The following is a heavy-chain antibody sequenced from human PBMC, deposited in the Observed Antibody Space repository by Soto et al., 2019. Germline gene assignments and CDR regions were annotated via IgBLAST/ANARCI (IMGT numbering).Heavy chain of an antibody. CDR3: VKERTGTRDFDY. V-gene: IGHV3-30*18. Sequence: QVQLVESGGGVVQPGRSLRLSCAASGFTFSSLGMHWVRQAPGKGLEWVAVISYDGSEEYYADSVKGRFTISRDNSKNTLALQINSLRAEDTAVYYCVKERTGTRDFDYWGQGTLVTVSS. CDR1: GFTFSSLG. CDR2: ISYDGSEE. J-gene: IGHJ4*02.